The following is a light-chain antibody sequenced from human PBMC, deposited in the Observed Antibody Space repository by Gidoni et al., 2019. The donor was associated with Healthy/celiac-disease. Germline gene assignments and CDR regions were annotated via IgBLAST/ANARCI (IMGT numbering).Light chain of an antibody. Sequence: DIQRTQSPSSLSASVGDRVTITCRASQSISSYVNWYQHKPGKAPNLLIYAASSLQSVVPSRFSGIGSGTDFTLTISSLHPEDFATYYCQQSYSTPYTFGQGTKLEIK. CDR2: AAS. CDR3: QQSYSTPYT. J-gene: IGKJ2*01. V-gene: IGKV1-39*01. CDR1: QSISSY.